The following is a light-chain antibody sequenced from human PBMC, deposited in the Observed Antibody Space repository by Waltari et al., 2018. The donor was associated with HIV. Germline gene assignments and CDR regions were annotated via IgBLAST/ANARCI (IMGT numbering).Light chain of an antibody. CDR1: LLAKQH. J-gene: IGLJ2*01. CDR3: YSAADDNRLI. CDR2: KDT. V-gene: IGLV3-27*01. Sequence: SLELTQPSSVSVSPGQAARITCSGDLLAKQHARWFQQKPGQAPVVVIYKDTERPSAIPERFSGSSSGTTVTLTIGGVQVEDEADYYCYSAADDNRLIFGGGTKLTVL.